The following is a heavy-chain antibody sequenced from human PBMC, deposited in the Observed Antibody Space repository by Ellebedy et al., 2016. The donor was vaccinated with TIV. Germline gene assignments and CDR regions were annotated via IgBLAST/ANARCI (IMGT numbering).Heavy chain of an antibody. V-gene: IGHV1-3*01. CDR2: INPDNGDT. Sequence: AASVKVSCKAYDNSFTRFGFTWVRQAPGQRPEWMGWINPDNGDTKHSQKFQARVTITRNTFASTAYMELSSLRSEDTAVYHCARARGGCSGDGCYSDFDFWGQGTLVTVSS. J-gene: IGHJ4*02. D-gene: IGHD2-15*01. CDR1: DNSFTRFG. CDR3: ARARGGCSGDGCYSDFDF.